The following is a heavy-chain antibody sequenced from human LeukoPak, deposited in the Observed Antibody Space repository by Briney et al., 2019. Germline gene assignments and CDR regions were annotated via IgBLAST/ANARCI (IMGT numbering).Heavy chain of an antibody. CDR3: ARQYGSGSYYSWFDP. CDR1: GGSISSGDYY. CDR2: IYYSGST. V-gene: IGHV4-30-4*01. Sequence: SETLSLTCTVSGGSISSGDYYWSWIRQPPGKGLEWIGYIYYSGSTYYDPSLKSRVTISVDTSKNQFSLKLSSVTAADTAVYYCARQYGSGSYYSWFDPWGQGTLVTVSS. D-gene: IGHD3-10*01. J-gene: IGHJ5*02.